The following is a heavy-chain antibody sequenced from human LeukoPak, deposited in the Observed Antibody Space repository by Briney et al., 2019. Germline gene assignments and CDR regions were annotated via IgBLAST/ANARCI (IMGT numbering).Heavy chain of an antibody. J-gene: IGHJ6*02. D-gene: IGHD4-17*01. Sequence: PGGSLRLSCAASGFTFSSYAMSWVRQAPGKGLEWVSAISGSGGSTYYADSVKGRFTISRDDSKNTLYLQMNSLRAEDTAVYYCSMTTLNYYYYGMDVWGQGTTVTVSS. CDR3: SMTTLNYYYYGMDV. CDR2: ISGSGGST. V-gene: IGHV3-23*01. CDR1: GFTFSSYA.